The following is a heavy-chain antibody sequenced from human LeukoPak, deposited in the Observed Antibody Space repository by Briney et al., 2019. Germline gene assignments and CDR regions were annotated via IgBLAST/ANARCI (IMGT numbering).Heavy chain of an antibody. Sequence: SETLSLTCAAYGGSFSGYYWSWIRQPPGKGLEWIGEINHSGSTNYNPSLKSRVTISVDTSKNQFSLKLSSVTAADTAVYYCARKRGAAAANWFDPWGQGTLVTVSS. CDR2: INHSGST. J-gene: IGHJ5*02. V-gene: IGHV4-34*01. CDR1: GGSFSGYY. CDR3: ARKRGAAAANWFDP. D-gene: IGHD6-13*01.